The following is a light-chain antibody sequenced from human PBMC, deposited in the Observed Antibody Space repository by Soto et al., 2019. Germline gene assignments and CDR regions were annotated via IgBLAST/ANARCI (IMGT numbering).Light chain of an antibody. CDR2: SNN. J-gene: IGLJ1*01. CDR3: AAWDDSLKMV. V-gene: IGLV1-44*01. CDR1: SSNIGSNT. Sequence: QSVLTQPPSASGTPGQRVTISCSGSSSNIGSNTVNWYQQLPGTAPKLLIYSNNQRPSGVPDRFSGSKSGTSASLAISGLQSEDEADYYCAAWDDSLKMVFGTGTKV.